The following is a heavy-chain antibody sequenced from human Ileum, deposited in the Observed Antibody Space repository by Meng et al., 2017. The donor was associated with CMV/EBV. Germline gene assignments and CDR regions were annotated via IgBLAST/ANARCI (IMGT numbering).Heavy chain of an antibody. D-gene: IGHD5-18*01. J-gene: IGHJ4*02. CDR1: GFTLSNYW. V-gene: IGHV3-7*01. CDR2: IREDAGDI. Sequence: GESLKISCAASGFTLSNYWMSWVRQAPGKGLEWVANIREDAGDIYYVGSVKGRFTISRDNAKNSLYLQMNSLRAEDTALYYCARDGGYDYGYFDYWGRGTLVTVSS. CDR3: ARDGGYDYGYFDY.